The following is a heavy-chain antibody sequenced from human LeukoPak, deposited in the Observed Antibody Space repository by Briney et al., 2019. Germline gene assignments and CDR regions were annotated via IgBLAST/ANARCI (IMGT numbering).Heavy chain of an antibody. D-gene: IGHD3-22*01. V-gene: IGHV4-4*07. CDR3: ARDRYYYDSSARYFDY. CDR1: GGSISSYY. CDR2: IHTSGST. J-gene: IGHJ4*02. Sequence: KSSETLSPTCTVSGGSISSYYWSWIRQPAGKGLEWIGRIHTSGSTNYSPSLKSRVTMSVDTSKNQFSLKLSSVTAADTAVYYCARDRYYYDSSARYFDYWGQGTLVTVSS.